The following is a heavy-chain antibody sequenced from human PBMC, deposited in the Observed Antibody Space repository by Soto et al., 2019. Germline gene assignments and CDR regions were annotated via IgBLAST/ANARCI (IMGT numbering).Heavy chain of an antibody. V-gene: IGHV4-38-2*01. Sequence: SETLSLTCVVSGYSIISGYYWGWVRQPPGKGLEWIGRIYYTGSTDYNPSLKGRVTISVDTSKNQFSLKLSSVTAADTALYYCARSHNYFDSRGYVFDFWGQGAMVTVTS. CDR1: GYSIISGYY. J-gene: IGHJ3*01. D-gene: IGHD3-22*01. CDR3: ARSHNYFDSRGYVFDF. CDR2: IYYTGST.